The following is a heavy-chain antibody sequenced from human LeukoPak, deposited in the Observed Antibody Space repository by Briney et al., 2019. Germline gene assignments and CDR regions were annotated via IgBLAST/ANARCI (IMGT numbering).Heavy chain of an antibody. V-gene: IGHV3-11*01. CDR2: ISSSGSTI. J-gene: IGHJ6*02. Sequence: PGGSLRLSCAASGFTFSDYYMSWIRQAPGKGREGVSYISSSGSTIYYADAVKGRFTISRDNAKNSLYLQMNSLRAEDTAVYYCAREDGLRFLDYGMDVWGQGTTVTVSS. CDR1: GFTFSDYY. CDR3: AREDGLRFLDYGMDV. D-gene: IGHD3-3*01.